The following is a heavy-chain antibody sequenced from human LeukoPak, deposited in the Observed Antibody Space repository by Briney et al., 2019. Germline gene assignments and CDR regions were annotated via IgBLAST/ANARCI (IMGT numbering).Heavy chain of an antibody. J-gene: IGHJ3*02. CDR1: GFTFSSYS. Sequence: GGSLRLSCAASGFTFSSYSMNWVRQAPGKGLEWVSYISSASGSIYYADSVKGRFTISRDNAKNSLYLQMNSLRAEDTAVYYCARDARITIFGVVIMDAFDIWGQGTMVTVSS. V-gene: IGHV3-48*04. CDR2: ISSASGSI. CDR3: ARDARITIFGVVIMDAFDI. D-gene: IGHD3-3*01.